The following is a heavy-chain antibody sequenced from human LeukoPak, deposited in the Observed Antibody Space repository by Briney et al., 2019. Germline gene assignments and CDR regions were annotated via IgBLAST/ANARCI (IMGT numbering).Heavy chain of an antibody. D-gene: IGHD3-22*01. V-gene: IGHV3-30*14. CDR2: ISYDGNNK. CDR3: ASDQRGRAGSIMMPVLITGFDH. J-gene: IGHJ4*02. CDR1: GFTFSNYG. Sequence: GGSLRRSCAASGFTFSNYGMHWVRQAPGKGLEWVALISYDGNNKDYADSVKGRFTISRDNSKGTLYLQMNSLRAEDPAVYYCASDQRGRAGSIMMPVLITGFDHWGQGTLLTVPS.